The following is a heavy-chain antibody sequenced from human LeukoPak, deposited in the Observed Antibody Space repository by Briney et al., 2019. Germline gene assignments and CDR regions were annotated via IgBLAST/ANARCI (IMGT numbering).Heavy chain of an antibody. J-gene: IGHJ3*02. CDR1: GFTFSSYW. CDR2: IKQDGSEK. D-gene: IGHD4-17*01. CDR3: ARDRDYGDYYNDAFDI. Sequence: GGSPRLSCAASGFTFSSYWMSWVRQAPGKGLEWVANIKQDGSEKYYVDSVKGRFTISRDNAKNSLYLQMNSLRAEDTAVYYCARDRDYGDYYNDAFDIWGQGTMVTVSS. V-gene: IGHV3-7*01.